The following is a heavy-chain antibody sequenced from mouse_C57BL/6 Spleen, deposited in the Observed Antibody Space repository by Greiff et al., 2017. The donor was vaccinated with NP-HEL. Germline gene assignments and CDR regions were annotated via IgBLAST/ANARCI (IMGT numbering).Heavy chain of an antibody. Sequence: VQLQQPGAELVRPGSSVKLSCKASGYTFTSYWMHWVQQRPIQGLEWIGNIDPSDSVTHYNQKFKDKATLTVDKSSSTAYMQLSSLTSEDAAVYYCASYGSSYDAMDYWGQGTSVTVSS. CDR1: GYTFTSYW. CDR3: ASYGSSYDAMDY. CDR2: IDPSDSVT. J-gene: IGHJ4*01. V-gene: IGHV1-52*01. D-gene: IGHD1-1*01.